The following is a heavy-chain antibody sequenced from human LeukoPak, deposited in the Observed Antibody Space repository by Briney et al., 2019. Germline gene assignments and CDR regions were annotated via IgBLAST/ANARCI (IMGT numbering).Heavy chain of an antibody. CDR1: GGSISSYY. Sequence: TSETLSLTCTVSGGSISSYYWSWIRQPPGKGLEWIGYIYYSGSTNYNPSLKSRVTISVDTSKNQFSLKLSSVTAADTAVYYCARLDTTGDYWGQGTLVTVSS. D-gene: IGHD5-18*01. V-gene: IGHV4-59*01. CDR3: ARLDTTGDY. CDR2: IYYSGST. J-gene: IGHJ4*02.